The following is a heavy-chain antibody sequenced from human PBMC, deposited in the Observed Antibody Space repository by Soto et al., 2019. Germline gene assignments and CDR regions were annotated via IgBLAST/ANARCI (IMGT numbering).Heavy chain of an antibody. CDR1: GYSISSGYY. CDR2: IYHSGNT. V-gene: IGHV4-38-2*02. Sequence: SETLSLTCAVSGYSISSGYYWGWIRQPPGEGLEWIGSIYHSGNTHYNPSLQSRVTISVDTSKNHFSLRLSSVTAADTAVYFCAREYSSSAGWFDPWGQGTQVTVSS. D-gene: IGHD6-6*01. J-gene: IGHJ5*02. CDR3: AREYSSSAGWFDP.